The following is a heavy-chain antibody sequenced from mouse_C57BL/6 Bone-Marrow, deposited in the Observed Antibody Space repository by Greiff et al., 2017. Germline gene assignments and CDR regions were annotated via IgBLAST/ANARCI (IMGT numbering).Heavy chain of an antibody. Sequence: EVQGVESGEGLVKPGGSLKLSCAASGFPFSSYAMSWVRQTPEKRLEWVAYISRGGDYIYYADTVKGRFTISSDNARNTLYLQMSSLKADYTAMYYCTRDGYYGSRLDYWGQGTTLTVSS. CDR1: GFPFSSYA. D-gene: IGHD1-1*01. CDR3: TRDGYYGSRLDY. CDR2: ISRGGDYI. J-gene: IGHJ2*01. V-gene: IGHV5-9-1*02.